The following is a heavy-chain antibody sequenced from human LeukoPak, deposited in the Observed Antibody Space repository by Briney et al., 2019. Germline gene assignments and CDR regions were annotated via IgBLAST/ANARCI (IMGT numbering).Heavy chain of an antibody. D-gene: IGHD3-16*02. CDR2: ISGSGGST. CDR1: GFTFSSYA. V-gene: IGHV3-23*01. J-gene: IGHJ4*02. CDR3: AKRSGRLRLGELSPIYFDY. Sequence: PGGSLRLSCAASGFTFSSYAMSWVRQAPGKGLEWVSAISGSGGSTYYADSVKGRSTISRDNSKNTLYLQMNSLRAEDTAVYYCAKRSGRLRLGELSPIYFDYWGQGTLVTVSS.